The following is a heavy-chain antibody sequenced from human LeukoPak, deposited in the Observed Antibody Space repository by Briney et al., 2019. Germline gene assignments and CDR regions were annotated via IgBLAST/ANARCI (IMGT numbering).Heavy chain of an antibody. Sequence: GGSLRLSCAASGFTFSTSWMHWVRHGPGKGLVWVSRIYSDGSFTSYADSVEGRFTISRDNAKNTVYLQMNSLRAEDTAVYYCARGQPGHAFDIWGQGTMVTVSS. CDR1: GFTFSTSW. D-gene: IGHD2-2*01. V-gene: IGHV3-74*01. CDR2: IYSDGSFT. CDR3: ARGQPGHAFDI. J-gene: IGHJ3*02.